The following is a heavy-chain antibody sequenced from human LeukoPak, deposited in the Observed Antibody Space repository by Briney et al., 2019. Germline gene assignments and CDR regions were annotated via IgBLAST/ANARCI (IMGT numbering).Heavy chain of an antibody. Sequence: GSLRLSCAASGFPFSSYGMPWVRQAPGKGLEWVAGIREGGNYKYYADSVKGRFTISRDNSKNTLYLQMNSLRAEDTAVYYCAREHCSGGSCYSYYYYGMDVWGQGTTVTVSS. CDR3: AREHCSGGSCYSYYYYGMDV. J-gene: IGHJ6*02. D-gene: IGHD2-15*01. CDR2: IREGGNYK. V-gene: IGHV3-33*01. CDR1: GFPFSSYG.